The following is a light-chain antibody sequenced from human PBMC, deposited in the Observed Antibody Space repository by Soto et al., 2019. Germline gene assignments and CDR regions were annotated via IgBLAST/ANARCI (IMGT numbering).Light chain of an antibody. CDR2: DVS. Sequence: QSVLTQPASVSGSPGQSITISCTGTSSDVGGYNYVSWYQQHPGKAPKLMIYDVSNRPSGVSNSFSGSKSGNTASLTISGLQAEDEADYYCSSYTSSSPVVFGGGTKLTVL. J-gene: IGLJ2*01. CDR3: SSYTSSSPVV. V-gene: IGLV2-14*01. CDR1: SSDVGGYNY.